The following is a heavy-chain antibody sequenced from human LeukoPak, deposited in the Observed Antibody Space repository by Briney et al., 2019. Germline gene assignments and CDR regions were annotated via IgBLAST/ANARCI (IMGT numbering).Heavy chain of an antibody. D-gene: IGHD3-10*01. CDR1: GYTFTSYG. Sequence: GASVKVSCKASGYTFTSYGISWVRQAPGQGLEWMGWISAYNGNTNYAQKLQGRVTMTTDTSTSTAYMELRSLRSDDTAVYYCARARMVRGVINYFDYWGQGTLVTVSS. J-gene: IGHJ4*02. V-gene: IGHV1-18*01. CDR3: ARARMVRGVINYFDY. CDR2: ISAYNGNT.